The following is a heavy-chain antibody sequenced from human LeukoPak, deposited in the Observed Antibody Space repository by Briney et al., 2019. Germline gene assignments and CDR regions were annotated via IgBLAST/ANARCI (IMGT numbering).Heavy chain of an antibody. CDR2: ISSSSSTI. D-gene: IGHD6-13*01. CDR1: GFTFMGYS. Sequence: GGSLRLSCAASGFTFMGYSMNWVRQAPGKGLEWVSYISSSSSTIYYADSVKGRFTISRDNSKNTLYLQMNSLRAEDTAVYYCAKAAQDSSSLRWYYMDVWGKGTTVTVSS. J-gene: IGHJ6*03. V-gene: IGHV3-48*01. CDR3: AKAAQDSSSLRWYYMDV.